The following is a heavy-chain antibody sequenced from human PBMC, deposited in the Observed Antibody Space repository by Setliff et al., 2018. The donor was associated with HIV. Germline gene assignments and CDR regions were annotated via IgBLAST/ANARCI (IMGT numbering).Heavy chain of an antibody. Sequence: PSETLSLTCTVSSASISSSCYYWGWIRQPPGKGLEWIGSIYYSGSTYYNPSLKSRVTISVAPSKNQFSLTLTAVTATDSAVYYCARHWKDDYLLTAYFDSLGQGALVTVSS. CDR3: ARHWKDDYLLTAYFDS. D-gene: IGHD3-9*01. CDR2: IYYSGST. J-gene: IGHJ4*02. CDR1: SASISSSCYY. V-gene: IGHV4-39*01.